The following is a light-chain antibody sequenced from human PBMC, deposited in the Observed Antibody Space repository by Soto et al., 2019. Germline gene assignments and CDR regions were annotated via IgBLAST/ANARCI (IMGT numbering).Light chain of an antibody. J-gene: IGLJ1*01. CDR3: VSFTSSTTYV. V-gene: IGLV2-14*03. Sequence: QSALTQPASVSASPGQSNTISCTGTSSDVGGSNFVSWYQQHPGKPPKLIIYDVATRPSGVSNRFSGSKSGSTASLIISRLQTEDEADYYFVSFTSSTTYVFGSGTKVTVL. CDR1: SSDVGGSNF. CDR2: DVA.